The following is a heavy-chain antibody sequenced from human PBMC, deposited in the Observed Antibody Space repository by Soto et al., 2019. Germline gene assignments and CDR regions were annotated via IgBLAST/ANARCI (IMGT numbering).Heavy chain of an antibody. CDR1: GFTFRSYG. J-gene: IGHJ4*02. V-gene: IGHV3-33*01. Sequence: QVQLVESGGGVVQPGRSLRLSCVASGFTFRSYGMHWVRQARGKGLEWVAGIWYDGTVKNYADSVKGRFSISRDNSQNTVYLQMNTLRAEDTAVYYCARADCGGQCACDFWGQGTLVSVSS. CDR2: IWYDGTVK. D-gene: IGHD2-21*01. CDR3: ARADCGGQCACDF.